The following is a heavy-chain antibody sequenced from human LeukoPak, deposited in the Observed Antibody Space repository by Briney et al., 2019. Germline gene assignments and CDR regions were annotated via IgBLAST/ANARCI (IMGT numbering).Heavy chain of an antibody. CDR2: ITHSGST. CDR1: GESFSGYY. V-gene: IGHV4-34*01. J-gene: IGHJ4*02. Sequence: SETLSLTCAVYGESFSGYYWNWIRQPPGKGLEWIGEITHSGSTNYSPSLKSRVTISVDMSKNHFSLKMNSLTAADTAVYYCARGPYSEYWGQGTLVTVSS. CDR3: ARGPYSEY.